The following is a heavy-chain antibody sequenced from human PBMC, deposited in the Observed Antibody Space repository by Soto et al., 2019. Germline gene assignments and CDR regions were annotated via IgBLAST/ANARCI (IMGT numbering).Heavy chain of an antibody. J-gene: IGHJ5*02. Sequence: SETLSLTCTVSGGSISSGDYYWSWIRQPPGKGLEWIGYIYYSGSTYYNPSLKSRVTISVDTSKNQFSRKLSSVTAADTAVYYCARLWGDYYDSSGYYWEVSNWFDPWGQGTLVTVSS. CDR2: IYYSGST. V-gene: IGHV4-30-4*01. CDR3: ARLWGDYYDSSGYYWEVSNWFDP. D-gene: IGHD3-22*01. CDR1: GGSISSGDYY.